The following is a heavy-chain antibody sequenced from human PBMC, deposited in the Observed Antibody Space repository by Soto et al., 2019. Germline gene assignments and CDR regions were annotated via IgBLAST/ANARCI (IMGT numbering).Heavy chain of an antibody. CDR1: GFTFSSYW. J-gene: IGHJ4*02. V-gene: IGHV3-74*01. CDR2: INEDGSTI. Sequence: EVQLVESGGGLVQPGGSLRLSCAASGFTFSSYWMHWVRQAPGKGLVWVSRINEDGSTINYADSVKGRFTISRDNAKNTWYLEMKSRGAGDTVVYYGARDRGGGGGYWGQGTLVTVSS. D-gene: IGHD3-16*01. CDR3: ARDRGGGGGY.